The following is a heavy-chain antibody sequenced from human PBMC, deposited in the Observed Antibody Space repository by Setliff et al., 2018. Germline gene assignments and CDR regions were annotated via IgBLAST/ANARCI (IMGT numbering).Heavy chain of an antibody. CDR2: IGAYTGNT. CDR3: SRLVRYCTTTTCQSVPGAEV. D-gene: IGHD2-8*01. Sequence: ASVKVSCKASGYTLINYGISWVRQAPGQGLEWMGWIGAYTGNTYYAQKFQGRVTMTTDTSTSTAYMELRSLRSDDTAVYYCSRLVRYCTTTTCQSVPGAEVWGQGTLVTVSS. J-gene: IGHJ4*02. V-gene: IGHV1-18*01. CDR1: GYTLINYG.